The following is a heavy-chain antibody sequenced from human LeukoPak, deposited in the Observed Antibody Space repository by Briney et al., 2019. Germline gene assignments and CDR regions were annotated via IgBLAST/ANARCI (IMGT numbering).Heavy chain of an antibody. CDR2: ISGSGGST. V-gene: IGHV3-23*01. D-gene: IGHD5-18*01. CDR3: ARVGGGYSYGRSPDY. CDR1: GFTFSSYG. Sequence: PGGSLRLSCAASGFTFSSYGMSWVCQDPGKGLEWVSGISGSGGSTSYADSVKGRFIISRDNSKNTLYLQMNSLRADDTAVYYCARVGGGYSYGRSPDYWGQGTLVTVSS. J-gene: IGHJ4*02.